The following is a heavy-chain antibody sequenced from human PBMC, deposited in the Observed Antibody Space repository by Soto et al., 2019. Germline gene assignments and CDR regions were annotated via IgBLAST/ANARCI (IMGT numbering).Heavy chain of an antibody. J-gene: IGHJ4*02. Sequence: QVQLVESGGGVVQPGRSLRLSCAASGFTFSSYHMHWVRQAPGKGLQWVAVIWDDGSNKYYADSVKGRFTISRDNSKNTLYLQMNSLRAEDTAVYYCARIGSWSLNFDYWGQVTLVTVSS. V-gene: IGHV3-33*01. CDR1: GFTFSSYH. D-gene: IGHD6-13*01. CDR3: ARIGSWSLNFDY. CDR2: IWDDGSNK.